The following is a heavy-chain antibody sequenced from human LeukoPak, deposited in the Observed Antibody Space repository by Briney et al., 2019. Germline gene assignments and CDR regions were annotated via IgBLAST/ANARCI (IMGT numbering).Heavy chain of an antibody. Sequence: GGSLRLSCAVSGFTFNNHWMHWVRQAPGKGLVWISRINTDGRTTNYADSVKGRFTISRDSARNMFYLQMNSLRAEDTAVYYCARDVNWNQVDYWGQGSLVTVSS. D-gene: IGHD1-20*01. V-gene: IGHV3-74*01. J-gene: IGHJ4*02. CDR1: GFTFNNHW. CDR2: INTDGRTT. CDR3: ARDVNWNQVDY.